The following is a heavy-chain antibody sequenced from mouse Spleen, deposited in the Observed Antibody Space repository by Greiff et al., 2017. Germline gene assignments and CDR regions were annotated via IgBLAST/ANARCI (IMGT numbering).Heavy chain of an antibody. V-gene: IGHV14-3*01. CDR2: IDPANGNT. Sequence: EVQLQESVAELVRPGASVKLSCTASGFNIKNTYMHWVKQRPEQGLEWIGRIDPANGNTKYAPKFQGKATITADTSSNTAYLQLSSLTSEDTAIYYWASYGSFPYYAMDYWGQGTSVTVSS. CDR3: ASYGSFPYYAMDY. J-gene: IGHJ4*01. CDR1: GFNIKNTY. D-gene: IGHD1-1*01.